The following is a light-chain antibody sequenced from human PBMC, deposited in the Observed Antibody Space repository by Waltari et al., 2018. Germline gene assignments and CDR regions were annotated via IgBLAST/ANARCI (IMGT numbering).Light chain of an antibody. J-gene: IGLJ1*01. CDR1: SSAVAAYNH. CDR3: SSFTTSSTYV. V-gene: IGLV2-14*03. CDR2: DVS. Sequence: QSALTQTASVSGSPGQSITISCTGTSSAVAAYNHVSWYQQNPGKAPKVMIYDVSNRPSGVSNRFSGSKSGNTASLSISGLQAEDEADYYCSSFTTSSTYVFGTGTKVTVL.